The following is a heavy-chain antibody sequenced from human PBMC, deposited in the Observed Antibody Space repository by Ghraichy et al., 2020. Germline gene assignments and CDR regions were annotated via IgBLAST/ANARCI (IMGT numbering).Heavy chain of an antibody. D-gene: IGHD1-26*01. CDR1: GGSISSYY. CDR3: ARNPELLFWGYYMDV. CDR2: IYYSGST. V-gene: IGHV4-59*01. J-gene: IGHJ6*03. Sequence: SENLSLTCTVSGGSISSYYWSWIRQPPGKVLEWIGYIYYSGSTNYNPSLKSRVTISVDTSKNQFSLKLSSVTAADTAVYYCARNPELLFWGYYMDVWGKGTTVTVSS.